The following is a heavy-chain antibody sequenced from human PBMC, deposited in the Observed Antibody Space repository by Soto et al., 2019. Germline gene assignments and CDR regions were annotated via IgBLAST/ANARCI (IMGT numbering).Heavy chain of an antibody. CDR2: IKQDGSEK. CDR3: ARRYCSGGSCYQFFDF. Sequence: GGSLRLSCAASGFTFSNYWMRWVRQAPGKGLEWVANIKQDGSEKYYVDSVKGRFTISRDNAKNSLYLQMNSLRAGDTAVYYCARRYCSGGSCYQFFDFWGQGTLVTVSS. CDR1: GFTFSNYW. J-gene: IGHJ4*02. V-gene: IGHV3-7*03. D-gene: IGHD2-15*01.